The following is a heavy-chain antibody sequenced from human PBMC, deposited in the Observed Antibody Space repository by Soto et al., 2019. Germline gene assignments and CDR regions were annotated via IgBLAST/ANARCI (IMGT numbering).Heavy chain of an antibody. J-gene: IGHJ4*02. V-gene: IGHV4-59*01. Sequence: SETLSLTCTVSGGSISSYYWSWIRQPPGKGLEWIGYIYYTGTTNYNPSLKSRVTISVDTSKNQFSLKLSSVTTADTAVYYCARDFYDSSGYDTLDYWGQGTLGTVS. CDR1: GGSISSYY. D-gene: IGHD3-22*01. CDR3: ARDFYDSSGYDTLDY. CDR2: IYYTGTT.